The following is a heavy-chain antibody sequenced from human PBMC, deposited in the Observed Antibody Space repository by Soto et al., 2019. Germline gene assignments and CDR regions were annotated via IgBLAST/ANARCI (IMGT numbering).Heavy chain of an antibody. Sequence: GGSLRLSCSASGFTFSSYAMHWVRQAPGKGLEYVSGIRGNGDPPFYADSVKGRFTISRDNTKNTLYLQMSSLSADDTAVYYCVKSRGGNNFDFFDWGQGALVTVSS. CDR2: IRGNGDPP. CDR3: VKSRGGNNFDFFD. V-gene: IGHV3-64D*06. CDR1: GFTFSSYA. J-gene: IGHJ4*02. D-gene: IGHD5-12*01.